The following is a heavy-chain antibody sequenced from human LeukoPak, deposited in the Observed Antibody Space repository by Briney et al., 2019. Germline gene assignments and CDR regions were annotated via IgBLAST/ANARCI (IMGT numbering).Heavy chain of an antibody. CDR3: AKGAGGFSYYNWFDP. J-gene: IGHJ5*02. CDR1: GGSISSSPYY. Sequence: SETLSLTCTVTGGSISSSPYYWGWIRQPPGKGLEWIGSIYYSGTTHYNPSLESRVTISVDTSKNQFSLKLASVTAADTAIYYCAKGAGGFSYYNWFDPWGQGTLVTVSS. V-gene: IGHV4-39*07. CDR2: IYYSGTT. D-gene: IGHD5-18*01.